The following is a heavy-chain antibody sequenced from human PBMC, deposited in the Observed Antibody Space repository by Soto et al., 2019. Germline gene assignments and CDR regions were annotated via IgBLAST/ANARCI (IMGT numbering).Heavy chain of an antibody. J-gene: IGHJ4*02. V-gene: IGHV4-39*01. CDR2: IYYSGST. CDR3: ARHVRDYYFDY. Sequence: SETLSLTCTVSGGSISSSSYYWGWIRQPPGKGLEWIGSIYYSGSTYYNPSLKGRVTISVDTSKNQFSLKLSSVTAADTAVYYCARHVRDYYFDYWGQGTLVTVSS. CDR1: GGSISSSSYY.